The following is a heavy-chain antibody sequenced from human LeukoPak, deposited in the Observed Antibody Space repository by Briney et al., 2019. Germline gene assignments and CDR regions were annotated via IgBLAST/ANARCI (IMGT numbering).Heavy chain of an antibody. J-gene: IGHJ4*02. V-gene: IGHV1-2*02. CDR1: GYTFTGYY. D-gene: IGHD4-23*01. Sequence: GASVKVSCKASGYTFTGYYMHWVRQAPGQGLEWMGWINPNSGGTNYAQKFQGRVTMTRDTSISTAYMELGRLRSDDTAVYYCARDLALYGDYGGNRDFDYWGQGTLVTVSS. CDR3: ARDLALYGDYGGNRDFDY. CDR2: INPNSGGT.